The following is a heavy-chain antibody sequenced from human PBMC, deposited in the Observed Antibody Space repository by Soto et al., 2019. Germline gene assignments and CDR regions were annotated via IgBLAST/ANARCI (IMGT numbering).Heavy chain of an antibody. CDR2: IIPIFGTA. D-gene: IGHD1-1*01. J-gene: IGHJ4*02. V-gene: IGHV1-69*13. Sequence: ASVKVSCKASGGTFSSYAISWVRQAPGQGLEWMGGIIPIFGTANYAQKFQGRVTITADESTSTAYMELSSLRSEDTAVYYCASPRTGKTFDFDYWGQGTLVTVSS. CDR1: GGTFSSYA. CDR3: ASPRTGKTFDFDY.